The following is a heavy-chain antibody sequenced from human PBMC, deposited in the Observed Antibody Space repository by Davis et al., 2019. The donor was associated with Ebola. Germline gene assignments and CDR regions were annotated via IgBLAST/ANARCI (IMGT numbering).Heavy chain of an antibody. Sequence: PGGSLRLSCKGSGYSFTSYWIAWVRQLPGKGLEWMGIIYPGDSDTRYSPSFQGQVTISADKSISTAYLQWSSLKASDSAMYYCARPGGYDFWSAPYFDYWGQGTLVTVSS. J-gene: IGHJ4*02. D-gene: IGHD3-3*01. V-gene: IGHV5-51*01. CDR1: GYSFTSYW. CDR2: IYPGDSDT. CDR3: ARPGGYDFWSAPYFDY.